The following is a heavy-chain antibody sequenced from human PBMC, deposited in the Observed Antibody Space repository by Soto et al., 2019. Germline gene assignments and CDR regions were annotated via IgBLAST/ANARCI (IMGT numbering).Heavy chain of an antibody. CDR3: ARDDSGYDGDQQYYYYYCRMGV. D-gene: IGHD5-12*01. V-gene: IGHV1-18*01. J-gene: IGHJ6*02. Sequence: ASVKVSCKASGYTFTSYGISWVRQAPGQGLEWMGWISAYNGNTNYAQKLQGRVTMTTDTSTSTAYMELRSLRSDDTAVYYCARDDSGYDGDQQYYYYYCRMGVWGQGTTVTVSS. CDR2: ISAYNGNT. CDR1: GYTFTSYG.